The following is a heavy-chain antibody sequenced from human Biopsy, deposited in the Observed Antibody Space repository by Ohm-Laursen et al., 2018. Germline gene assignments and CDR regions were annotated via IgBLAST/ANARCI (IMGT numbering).Heavy chain of an antibody. D-gene: IGHD3-22*01. V-gene: IGHV4-4*07. Sequence: TLSLTCNVSGGDINNYYWSWIRQPAGKGLEWIGRIYPGGSTNYNPSLKSRVTMSVDTTKKQLFLRLRSVTAADTAMYYCASVVLGPTNDAFDLWGQGTMVVVS. CDR2: IYPGGST. CDR1: GGDINNYY. CDR3: ASVVLGPTNDAFDL. J-gene: IGHJ3*01.